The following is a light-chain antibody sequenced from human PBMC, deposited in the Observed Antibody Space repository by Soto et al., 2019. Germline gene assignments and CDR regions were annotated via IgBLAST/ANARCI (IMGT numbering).Light chain of an antibody. CDR2: LGS. J-gene: IGKJ2*01. CDR1: QSLLHSNGYNY. V-gene: IGKV2-28*01. Sequence: DIVMTQSPLSLPVTPGEPASISCRSSQSLLHSNGYNYLDWFLQKPGQPPQLLIYLGSNRASGGPDRFSTGGSGNDFSLKISKVGAEDVGVYHCAQALCTPFTFGQGTKLVSK. CDR3: AQALCTPFT.